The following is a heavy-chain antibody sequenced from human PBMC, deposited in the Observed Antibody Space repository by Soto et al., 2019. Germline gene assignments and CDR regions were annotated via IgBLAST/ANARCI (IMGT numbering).Heavy chain of an antibody. D-gene: IGHD5-12*01. CDR3: ARDPNIETFDP. Sequence: HPGGSLRLSCVVSGFPFSLYEMNWVRQAPGKGLEWVSYVSTSGNTVYYADSVKGRFTISRDNAKDSLFLQMNSLRAEDTAVYYCARDPNIETFDPWGQGTLVTVSS. CDR2: VSTSGNTV. CDR1: GFPFSLYE. V-gene: IGHV3-48*03. J-gene: IGHJ5*02.